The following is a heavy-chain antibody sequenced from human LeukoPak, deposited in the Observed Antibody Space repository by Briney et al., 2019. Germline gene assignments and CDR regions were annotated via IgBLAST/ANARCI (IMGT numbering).Heavy chain of an antibody. CDR1: GYTFTGYY. D-gene: IGHD2-2*01. J-gene: IGHJ5*02. Sequence: ASVKVSCKASGYTFTGYYMHWVRQAPGQGLEWMGWINPNSGGTNYAQKFQGRVTMTRDTSISTAYMELSRLRSDDTAVYYRVRGPLIVVVPAAALDPWGQGTLVTVSS. CDR2: INPNSGGT. CDR3: VRGPLIVVVPAAALDP. V-gene: IGHV1-2*02.